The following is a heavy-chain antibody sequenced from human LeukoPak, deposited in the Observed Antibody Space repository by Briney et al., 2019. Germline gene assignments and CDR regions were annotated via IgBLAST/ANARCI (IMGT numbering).Heavy chain of an antibody. Sequence: GGSLRLSCAASGFTFSSYAMHWVRQAPGKGLEWVAVISYDGSEKYYADSVKGRFTISRDNSKNTLYVQMNSLRAEDTAVYYCARDGYSSGDRWFDPWGQGTLVTVSS. D-gene: IGHD6-19*01. CDR3: ARDGYSSGDRWFDP. CDR1: GFTFSSYA. V-gene: IGHV3-30*04. CDR2: ISYDGSEK. J-gene: IGHJ5*02.